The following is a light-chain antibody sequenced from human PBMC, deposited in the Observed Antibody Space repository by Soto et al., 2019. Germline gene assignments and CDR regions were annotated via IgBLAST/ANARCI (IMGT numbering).Light chain of an antibody. CDR3: QLYGSSPPFT. Sequence: EIVLTQSPGTLSLSPGDRATLSCRASQSISNNYLAWYQQKPGQAPRLLIYRASIRATRIPDRLSGSGSGTDFTLTISRLEPQDFAVYYCQLYGSSPPFTFGPGTKVDI. V-gene: IGKV3-20*01. J-gene: IGKJ3*01. CDR2: RAS. CDR1: QSISNNY.